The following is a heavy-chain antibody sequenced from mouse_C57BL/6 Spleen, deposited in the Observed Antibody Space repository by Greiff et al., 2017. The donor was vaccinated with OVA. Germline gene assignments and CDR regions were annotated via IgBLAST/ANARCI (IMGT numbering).Heavy chain of an antibody. CDR1: GYAFSSYW. Sequence: QVQLQQSGAELVKPGASVKISCKASGYAFSSYWMNWVKQRPGKGLEWIGQIYPGDGDTNYNGKFKGKAKLTADKSSSTAYMQLSSLTSEDSAVYFCARWDTTVYFDYWGQGTTLTVSS. CDR3: ARWDTTVYFDY. J-gene: IGHJ2*01. V-gene: IGHV1-80*01. CDR2: IYPGDGDT. D-gene: IGHD1-1*01.